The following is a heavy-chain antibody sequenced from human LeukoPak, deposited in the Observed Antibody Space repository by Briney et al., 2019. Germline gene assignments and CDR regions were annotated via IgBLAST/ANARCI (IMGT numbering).Heavy chain of an antibody. D-gene: IGHD6-19*01. J-gene: IGHJ6*03. Sequence: PSETLSLTCTVSGGSISSSSYYWGWIRQPPGKGLEWIGSIYYSGSTYYNPSLKSRVTISVDTSKNQFSLKLSSVTAADTAVYYCARARAGNRVYYCMDVWGKGTTVTISS. CDR3: ARARAGNRVYYCMDV. CDR1: GGSISSSSYY. CDR2: IYYSGST. V-gene: IGHV4-39*07.